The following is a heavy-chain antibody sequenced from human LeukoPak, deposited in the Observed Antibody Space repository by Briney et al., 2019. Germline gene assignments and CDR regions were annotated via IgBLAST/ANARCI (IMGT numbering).Heavy chain of an antibody. J-gene: IGHJ4*02. D-gene: IGHD2-15*01. CDR3: ARQRVVATTPLDYFDY. V-gene: IGHV1-69*05. Sequence: SVKVSCKASGGTFSTYVISWVRQAPGQGLEWMGRIIPIFTTVDYSQKFQGRLTITTDESTSTAYMELSSLRSEDTAMYYCARQRVVATTPLDYFDYWGQGTLDTVSS. CDR1: GGTFSTYV. CDR2: IIPIFTTV.